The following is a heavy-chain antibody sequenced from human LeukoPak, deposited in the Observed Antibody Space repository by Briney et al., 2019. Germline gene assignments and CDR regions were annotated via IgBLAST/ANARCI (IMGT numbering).Heavy chain of an antibody. CDR1: GGTFSSYA. J-gene: IGHJ4*02. CDR3: ARGGVAGTICYFDY. D-gene: IGHD6-19*01. Sequence: ASVKVSCKASGGTFSSYAISWLRQAPGQGLEWMGRIIPILGIANYAQKFQGRVTITADKSTSTAYMELSSLRSEDTAVYYCARGGVAGTICYFDYWGQGTLVTVSS. V-gene: IGHV1-69*04. CDR2: IIPILGIA.